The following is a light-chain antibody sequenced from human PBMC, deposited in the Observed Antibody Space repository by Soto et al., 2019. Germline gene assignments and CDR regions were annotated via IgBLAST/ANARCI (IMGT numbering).Light chain of an antibody. J-gene: IGKJ2*01. V-gene: IGKV2-24*01. CDR1: QSLVHIDGNTY. CDR2: KIS. Sequence: DIVLTQTRLSSPVTLGQPASISCRSSQSLVHIDGNTYFNWLQQRPGQPPRLLIYKISNRFPGVPDRFSGSGAGTDFTLKISRVEAEDVGVYYCMQATQSYTFGQGIRLEIK. CDR3: MQATQSYT.